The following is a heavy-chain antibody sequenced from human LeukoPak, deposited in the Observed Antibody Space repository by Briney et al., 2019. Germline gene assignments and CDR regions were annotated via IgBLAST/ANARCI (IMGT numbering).Heavy chain of an antibody. CDR3: AKEREMATRYYFDY. V-gene: IGHV3-30*04. CDR2: ISYDGSNE. CDR1: GSTFSSYA. Sequence: GGSLRLSCAASGSTFSSYAMHWVRQAPGKGLEWVASISYDGSNEYYGDSVKGRFSVSRDNSKNTLYLHMNSLRAEDTAVYYCAKEREMATRYYFDYWGQGTLVTVSS. J-gene: IGHJ4*02. D-gene: IGHD5-24*01.